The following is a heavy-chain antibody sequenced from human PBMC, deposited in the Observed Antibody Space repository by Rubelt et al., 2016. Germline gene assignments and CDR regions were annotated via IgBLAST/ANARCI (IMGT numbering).Heavy chain of an antibody. V-gene: IGHV3-30*19. CDR2: ISDDGSNA. Sequence: GFTFNRYIMNWVRQAPGKGLEWVALISDDGSNAFYVDSVKGRFTISRDNSKNTVYLQMNSLRAEDTAVYYCARGEPFYGDPPFDYWGQGTLVTVSS. J-gene: IGHJ4*02. CDR1: GFTFNRYI. D-gene: IGHD4-17*01. CDR3: ARGEPFYGDPPFDY.